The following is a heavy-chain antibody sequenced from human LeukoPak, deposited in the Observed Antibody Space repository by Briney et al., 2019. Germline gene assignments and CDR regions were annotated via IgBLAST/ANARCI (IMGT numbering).Heavy chain of an antibody. V-gene: IGHV3-48*03. J-gene: IGHJ4*02. D-gene: IGHD2-21*01. Sequence: GGSLRLSCAASGFNFDNAEMNWDRQAPGKGLQWIAYISNGGSTIHYADSVKGRFTISRDNAKNPLSLQMNSLRAEDTGVYYCARHDTGDAFDFWGQGARVTVSS. CDR2: ISNGGSTI. CDR3: ARHDTGDAFDF. CDR1: GFNFDNAE.